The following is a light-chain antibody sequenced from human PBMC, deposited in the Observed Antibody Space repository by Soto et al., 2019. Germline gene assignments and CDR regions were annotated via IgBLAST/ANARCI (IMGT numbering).Light chain of an antibody. CDR3: QQYDSSPYT. Sequence: EVVFTQSPGTLSLSPGERATLSCRASQSVSSTYFAWYQQKPGQAPRLLIYAASRRETGIPDTFSGSGSGTDFTLTISRLEPEDFAVYYCQQYDSSPYTFGQGTKVDIK. V-gene: IGKV3-20*01. CDR1: QSVSSTY. CDR2: AAS. J-gene: IGKJ2*01.